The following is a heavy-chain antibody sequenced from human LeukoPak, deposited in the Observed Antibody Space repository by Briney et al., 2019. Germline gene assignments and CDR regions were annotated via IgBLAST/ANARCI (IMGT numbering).Heavy chain of an antibody. CDR1: GFTFSSYG. D-gene: IGHD2-8*01. Sequence: QAGGSLRLSCAASGFTFSSYGMHWVRQAPGKGLEWVAVLWYDGSNKYYADSVKGRFTISRDNSKNTLYLQMNSLRAEDTAVYYCARGGIYCTNGVCYTENSVLDYWGQGTLVTVSS. V-gene: IGHV3-33*01. CDR3: ARGGIYCTNGVCYTENSVLDY. CDR2: LWYDGSNK. J-gene: IGHJ4*02.